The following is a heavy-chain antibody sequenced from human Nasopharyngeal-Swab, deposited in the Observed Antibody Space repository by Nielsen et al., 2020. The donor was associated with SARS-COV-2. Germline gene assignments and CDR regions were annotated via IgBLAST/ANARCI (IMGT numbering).Heavy chain of an antibody. Sequence: WIRQPPGQGLEWIGYIYYSGSTNYNPSLRSRVTISVDTSKNQFSLKLSSVTAADTAVYYCARDMGESSGCPDPFDYWGHGTLVTVSS. D-gene: IGHD3-22*01. V-gene: IGHV4-59*01. CDR3: ARDMGESSGCPDPFDY. CDR2: IYYSGST. J-gene: IGHJ4*01.